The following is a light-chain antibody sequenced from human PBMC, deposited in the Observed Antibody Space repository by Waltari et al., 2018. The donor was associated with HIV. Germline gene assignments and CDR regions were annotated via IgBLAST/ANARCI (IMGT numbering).Light chain of an antibody. CDR2: DVS. CDR3: CSYAGSYTLVV. CDR1: GSDVGGYNY. Sequence: QSALTQPRSVSGSPGQSVTISCPGTGSDVGGYNYFAWYHQHPGKAPKLLIYDVSKRPSGVPDRFSGSKSGNTASLTITGLQAEDEADYYCCSYAGSYTLVVFGGGTKLTVL. V-gene: IGLV2-11*01. J-gene: IGLJ2*01.